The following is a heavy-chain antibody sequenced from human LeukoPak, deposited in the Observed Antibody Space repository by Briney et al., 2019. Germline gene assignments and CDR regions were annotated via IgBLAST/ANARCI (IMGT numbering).Heavy chain of an antibody. CDR3: ARVGELRPPDY. D-gene: IGHD1-26*01. CDR1: GFTFSSYE. CDR2: ISSSGSTI. V-gene: IGHV3-48*03. Sequence: GGSLRLSCAASGFTFSSYEMNWVRQAPGKGLEWVSYISSSGSTIYYADSVKGRFTISRDNAKNSLYLQMNSLRAEDTDVYYCARVGELRPPDYWGQGTLVTVSS. J-gene: IGHJ4*02.